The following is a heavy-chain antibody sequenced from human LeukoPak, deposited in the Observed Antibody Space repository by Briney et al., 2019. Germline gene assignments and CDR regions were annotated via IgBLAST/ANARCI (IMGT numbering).Heavy chain of an antibody. Sequence: GGSLRLSCAASGFTFSNAWMSWVRQAPGKGLEWVGRTKSKTDGGTTDYAAPVKGRFTISRDDSKNTLYLQMNSLKTEDTAVYYCTTGQSCGLWFGELCGPAFDIWGQGTMVTVSS. D-gene: IGHD3-10*01. CDR1: GFTFSNAW. J-gene: IGHJ3*02. V-gene: IGHV3-15*01. CDR3: TTGQSCGLWFGELCGPAFDI. CDR2: TKSKTDGGTT.